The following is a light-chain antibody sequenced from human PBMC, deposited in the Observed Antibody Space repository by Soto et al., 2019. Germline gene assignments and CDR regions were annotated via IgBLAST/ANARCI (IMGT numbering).Light chain of an antibody. Sequence: DIQMTQSPSTLSASVGDRVTITCRASQSISSWLASYQQKPGTAPKLLIYMASSLESGVPSRFRGSGSGTEFILTISSLQPDDFATYYCQQYNSYSWTFVQGTKVDIK. J-gene: IGKJ1*01. CDR1: QSISSW. CDR3: QQYNSYSWT. V-gene: IGKV1-5*03. CDR2: MAS.